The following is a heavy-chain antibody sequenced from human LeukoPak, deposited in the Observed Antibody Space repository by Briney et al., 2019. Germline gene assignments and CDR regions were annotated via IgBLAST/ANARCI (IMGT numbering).Heavy chain of an antibody. D-gene: IGHD1-26*01. CDR2: TNPSGGST. Sequence: ASVKVSCKASGYTFTSYYMHWVRQAPGQGLEWMGITNPSGGSTSYAQKFQGRVTMTRDTSTSTVYMELSSLRSEDTAVYYCARDYIGGASTPQPFFDYWAQGTLVTVSS. V-gene: IGHV1-46*01. J-gene: IGHJ4*02. CDR3: ARDYIGGASTPQPFFDY. CDR1: GYTFTSYY.